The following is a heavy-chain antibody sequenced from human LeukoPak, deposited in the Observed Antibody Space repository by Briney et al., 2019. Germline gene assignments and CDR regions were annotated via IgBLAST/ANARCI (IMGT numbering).Heavy chain of an antibody. J-gene: IGHJ4*02. CDR1: GFTFSSYG. CDR3: AETGPTDF. V-gene: IGHV3-30*03. CDR2: ISHDGTNK. D-gene: IGHD3-9*01. Sequence: GGSLRLSCAASGFTFSSYGMHWVRQAPGKGLEWVAAISHDGTNKHYAESVKGRFTISRDNSKNMLYLQMNSLRAEDTALYYCAETGPTDFWGQGTLVTVSS.